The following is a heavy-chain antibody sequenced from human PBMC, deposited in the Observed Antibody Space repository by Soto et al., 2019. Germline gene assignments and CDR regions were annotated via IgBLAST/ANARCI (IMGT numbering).Heavy chain of an antibody. CDR3: ARDHGITPFDP. D-gene: IGHD1-20*01. CDR2: ISSSSYI. CDR1: GFTFSSYS. V-gene: IGHV3-21*01. J-gene: IGHJ5*02. Sequence: GGSLRLSCAASGFTFSSYSMNWVRQAPGKGMEWVSSISSSSYIYYADSVKGRFTISRDNAKNSLYLQMNSLRAEDTAVYYCARDHGITPFDPWGQGTLVTVSS.